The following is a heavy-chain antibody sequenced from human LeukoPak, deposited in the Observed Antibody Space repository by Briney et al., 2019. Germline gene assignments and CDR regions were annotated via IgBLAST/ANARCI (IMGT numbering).Heavy chain of an antibody. CDR3: TTEERYSGGGSFDC. D-gene: IGHD3-10*01. Sequence: GGSLRLSCAASGFIFSNDWMNWVRQVPGKGLEWVGRIKSNTDGGTTDYAAPGKGRFTIPRDDSKNHLHLQMNSLKNRDTDGYYCTTEERYSGGGSFDCSGQGSLVTVSS. CDR2: IKSNTDGGTT. V-gene: IGHV3-15*07. CDR1: GFIFSNDW. J-gene: IGHJ4*02.